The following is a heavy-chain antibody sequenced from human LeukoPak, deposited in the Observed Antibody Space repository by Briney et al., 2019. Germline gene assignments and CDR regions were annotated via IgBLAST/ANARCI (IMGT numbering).Heavy chain of an antibody. D-gene: IGHD5-12*01. CDR2: ISGSGGST. Sequence: GGSLRLSCAASGFTFSTYNMSWVRQAPGKGLEWVSAISGSGGSTYYADSVKGRFTISRDNSKDTLYLQMNSLRAEDTAVYYCAKPRDSGYDFRYWGQGTLVTVSS. CDR1: GFTFSTYN. V-gene: IGHV3-23*01. CDR3: AKPRDSGYDFRY. J-gene: IGHJ4*02.